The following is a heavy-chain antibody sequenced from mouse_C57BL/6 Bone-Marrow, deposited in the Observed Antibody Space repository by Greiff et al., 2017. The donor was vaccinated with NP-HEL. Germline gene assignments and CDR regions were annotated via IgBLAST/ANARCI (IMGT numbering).Heavy chain of an antibody. CDR1: GFTFSSYG. CDR3: ASPYDYDVAWFAY. Sequence: EVQLVESGGDLVKPGGSLKLSCAASGFTFSSYGMSWVRQTPDKRLEWVATISSGGSYTYYPDSLKGRFTFSRDNANNTLYLQMSSLKSEDTAMYYCASPYDYDVAWFAYWGQGTLVTVSA. J-gene: IGHJ3*01. V-gene: IGHV5-6*01. CDR2: ISSGGSYT. D-gene: IGHD2-4*01.